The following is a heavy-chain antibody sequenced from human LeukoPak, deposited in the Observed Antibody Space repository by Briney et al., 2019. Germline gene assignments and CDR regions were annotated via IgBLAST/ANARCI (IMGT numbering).Heavy chain of an antibody. D-gene: IGHD6-13*01. Sequence: SETLSLTCTVSGGSISSGGYYWSWIRQHPGKGLEWIGYSYYSGSTNYNPSLKSRVTISLDTSKNQFSLKLTSVTAADTAFYYCARRGYSSSGTNWFDPRGQGTLVTVSS. CDR2: SYYSGST. V-gene: IGHV4-31*02. CDR3: ARRGYSSSGTNWFDP. J-gene: IGHJ5*02. CDR1: GGSISSGGYY.